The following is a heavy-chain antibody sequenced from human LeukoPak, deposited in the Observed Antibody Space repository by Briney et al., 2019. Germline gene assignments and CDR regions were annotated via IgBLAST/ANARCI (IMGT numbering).Heavy chain of an antibody. J-gene: IGHJ6*02. Sequence: GGSLRLSCAASGFTFSSYAMSWVRQAPGKGLEWVSATSGSGGSTYYADSVKGRFTISRDNSKNTLYLQMNSLRAEDTAVYYCAKESYCSSTSCLDYYYYGMDVWGQGTTVTVSS. V-gene: IGHV3-23*01. CDR1: GFTFSSYA. D-gene: IGHD2-2*01. CDR3: AKESYCSSTSCLDYYYYGMDV. CDR2: TSGSGGST.